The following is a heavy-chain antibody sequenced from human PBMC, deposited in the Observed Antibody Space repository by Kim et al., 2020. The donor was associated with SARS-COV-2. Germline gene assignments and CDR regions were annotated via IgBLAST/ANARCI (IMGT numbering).Heavy chain of an antibody. D-gene: IGHD3-22*01. Sequence: GGSLRLSCAASGFTFSSYGMHWVRQAPGKGLEWVAVISYDGSNKYYADSVKGRFTISRDNSKNTLYLQMNSLRAEDTAVYYCAKDDYYDSSGSVWGQGTT. CDR1: GFTFSSYG. V-gene: IGHV3-30*18. J-gene: IGHJ6*02. CDR3: AKDDYYDSSGSV. CDR2: ISYDGSNK.